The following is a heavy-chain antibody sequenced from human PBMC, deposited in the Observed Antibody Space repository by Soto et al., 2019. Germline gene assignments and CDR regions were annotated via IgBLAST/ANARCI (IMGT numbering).Heavy chain of an antibody. J-gene: IGHJ3*02. Sequence: EVQLVESGGGLVQPGRSLRLSCAASGFTFDDYAMHWVRQAPGKGLEWVSGISWNSGSIGYADSVKGRFTISRDNAKNSLYLQMNSLRAEETALYYCAKDRGRFLEWLLSDAFDIWGQGTMVTVSS. V-gene: IGHV3-9*01. CDR3: AKDRGRFLEWLLSDAFDI. CDR2: ISWNSGSI. CDR1: GFTFDDYA. D-gene: IGHD3-3*01.